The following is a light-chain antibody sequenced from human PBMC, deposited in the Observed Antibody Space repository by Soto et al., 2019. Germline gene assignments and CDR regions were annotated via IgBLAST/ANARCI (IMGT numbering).Light chain of an antibody. CDR1: SSDVGGYSY. CDR2: DVS. Sequence: QSALTQPASVSGSPGQSIAISCTGISSDVGGYSYVSWYQQQPGKAPKLVISDVSNRPSGVSDPFSGSKSGNTASLTISRPQTEDEAYYYCSSYTTSSTYVFGTGTKLTVL. V-gene: IGLV2-14*01. J-gene: IGLJ1*01. CDR3: SSYTTSSTYV.